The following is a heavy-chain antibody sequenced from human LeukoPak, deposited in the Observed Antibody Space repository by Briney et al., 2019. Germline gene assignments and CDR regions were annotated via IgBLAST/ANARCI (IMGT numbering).Heavy chain of an antibody. D-gene: IGHD2/OR15-2a*01. V-gene: IGHV4-59*01. CDR3: ARGRLSPSAFRPFEH. Sequence: TXSLTCSVSGDSIXTSYWNWIRQPPGQGLEWIGSIFYSGNTKYNPALQSRVTISVDTSKNQFSLEVNSVTAADTAVYYCARGRLSPSAFRPFEHWGRGTLVTVSS. J-gene: IGHJ4*02. CDR2: IFYSGNT. CDR1: GDSIXTSY.